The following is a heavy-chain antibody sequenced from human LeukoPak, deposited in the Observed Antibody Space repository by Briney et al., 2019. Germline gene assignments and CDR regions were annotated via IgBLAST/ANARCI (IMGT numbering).Heavy chain of an antibody. D-gene: IGHD6-19*01. CDR3: AKFRSSGWYGRGYYFDY. J-gene: IGHJ4*02. V-gene: IGHV3-23*01. CDR2: ISGSGGST. CDR1: GFTFSSYA. Sequence: PGGSLRLSCAASGFTFSSYAMSWVRQAPGKGPEWVSAISGSGGSTYYADSVKGRFTISRDNSRNTLYLQMNSLRAEDTAVYYCAKFRSSGWYGRGYYFDYWGQGTLVTVSS.